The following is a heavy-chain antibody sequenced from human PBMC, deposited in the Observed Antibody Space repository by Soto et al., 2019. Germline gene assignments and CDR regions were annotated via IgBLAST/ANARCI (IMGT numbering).Heavy chain of an antibody. CDR3: ARGTVYVPFLFPCLDV. Sequence: PSETLSLTCAVYVGTCSGYYWTGIRKPPGKGLEWIGEINQSGSTNYNPSLKSRVTMSADTSKKHFSLKVTSVTAADTAVYYCARGTVYVPFLFPCLDVWGQGTTVTVSS. V-gene: IGHV4-34*01. D-gene: IGHD3-10*02. J-gene: IGHJ6*02. CDR2: INQSGST. CDR1: VGTCSGYY.